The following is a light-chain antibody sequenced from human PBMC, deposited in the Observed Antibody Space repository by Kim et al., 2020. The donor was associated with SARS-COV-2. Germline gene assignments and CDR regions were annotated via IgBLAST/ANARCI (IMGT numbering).Light chain of an antibody. CDR2: DDS. CDR1: NIGSKS. CDR3: QVWDSSSDHPVV. Sequence: PGKTARITCGGNNIGSKSVHWYQQKPGQAAVLVVYDDSDRPSGIPERFSGSNSGNTATLTISRVEAGDEADYYCQVWDSSSDHPVVFGGGTQLTVL. V-gene: IGLV3-21*03. J-gene: IGLJ2*01.